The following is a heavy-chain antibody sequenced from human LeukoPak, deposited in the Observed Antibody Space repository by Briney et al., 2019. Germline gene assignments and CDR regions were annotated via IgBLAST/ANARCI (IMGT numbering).Heavy chain of an antibody. D-gene: IGHD3-22*01. CDR1: GFTFSSYE. CDR2: ISSSGSTI. V-gene: IGHV3-48*03. Sequence: GGSLRLSRAASGFTFSSYEMNWVRQAPGKGLEWVSYISSSGSTIYYADSVKGRFTISRDNAKNSLYLQMNSLRAEDTAVYYCARGAFVYDSSGYWYDYWGQGTLVTVSS. J-gene: IGHJ4*02. CDR3: ARGAFVYDSSGYWYDY.